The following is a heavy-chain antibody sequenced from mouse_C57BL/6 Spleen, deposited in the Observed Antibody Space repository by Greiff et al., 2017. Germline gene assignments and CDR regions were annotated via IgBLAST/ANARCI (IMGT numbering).Heavy chain of an antibody. D-gene: IGHD2-4*01. CDR3: AKPDDDWDAMDY. J-gene: IGHJ4*01. Sequence: QVQLQQSGPGLVAPSQTLSITCTASGFSLTSYGVSWVRQPPGKGLEWLGVISGDGSTNYHSALISRLSISKDNSKGQVFLQLNSLQTDDTASYYCAKPDDDWDAMDYWGQGTSVTVSS. CDR2: ISGDGST. V-gene: IGHV2-3*01. CDR1: GFSLTSYG.